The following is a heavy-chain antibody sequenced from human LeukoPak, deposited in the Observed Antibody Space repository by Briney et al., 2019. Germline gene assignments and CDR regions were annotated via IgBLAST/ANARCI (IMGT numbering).Heavy chain of an antibody. J-gene: IGHJ4*02. D-gene: IGHD3-22*01. CDR2: INPNSGGT. V-gene: IGHV1-2*06. Sequence: GASVKVSCKASGYTFTGYYMHWVRQAPGQGLEWMGRINPNSGGTNYAQKFQGRVTMTRDTSISTAYMELSRLRSDDTAVYYCASAFSPYYYDSGGYYNWGQGTLVTVSS. CDR1: GYTFTGYY. CDR3: ASAFSPYYYDSGGYYN.